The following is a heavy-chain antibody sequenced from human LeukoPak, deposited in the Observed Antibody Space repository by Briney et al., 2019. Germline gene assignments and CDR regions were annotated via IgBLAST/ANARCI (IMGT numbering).Heavy chain of an antibody. CDR2: IYTSGST. CDR3: ARDSSSYCSSTSCIYGIYYYYMDV. CDR1: GGSISSGSYY. Sequence: SETLSLTCTVSGGSISSGSYYWSWIRQPAGKGLEWIGRIYTSGSTNYNPSLKSRVTISVDTSKNQFSLKLSSVTAADTAVYYCARDSSSYCSSTSCIYGIYYYYMDVWGKGTTVTVSS. D-gene: IGHD2-2*01. V-gene: IGHV4-61*02. J-gene: IGHJ6*03.